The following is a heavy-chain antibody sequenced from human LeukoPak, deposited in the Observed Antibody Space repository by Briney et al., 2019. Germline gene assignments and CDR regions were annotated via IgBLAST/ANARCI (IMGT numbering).Heavy chain of an antibody. V-gene: IGHV3-30*18. CDR2: ISYDGSNK. CDR3: AKSRSGYPRVDGFDI. D-gene: IGHD3-3*01. Sequence: PGRSLRLSCEASGFTFSSYGIHWVRQAPGKGLEWVAVISYDGSNKYYADSVKGRFTISRDDSKNTLYLQMNSLRAEDTALYYCAKSRSGYPRVDGFDIWGQGTMVTVSS. J-gene: IGHJ3*02. CDR1: GFTFSSYG.